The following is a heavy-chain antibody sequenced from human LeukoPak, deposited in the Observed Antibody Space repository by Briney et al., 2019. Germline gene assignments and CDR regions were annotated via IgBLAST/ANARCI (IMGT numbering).Heavy chain of an antibody. Sequence: GESLKISCKGSGYSFTSYWIGWVRQMPGKGLEWMGIIYPGDSDTRYSPSFQGQVTISADKSISTAYLQWSSLKASDTATYYCARGGQWLGRSINFDYWGQGTLVTVSS. V-gene: IGHV5-51*01. J-gene: IGHJ4*02. D-gene: IGHD6-19*01. CDR3: ARGGQWLGRSINFDY. CDR1: GYSFTSYW. CDR2: IYPGDSDT.